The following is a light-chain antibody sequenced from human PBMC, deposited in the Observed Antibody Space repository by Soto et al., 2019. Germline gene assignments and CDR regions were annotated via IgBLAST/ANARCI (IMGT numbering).Light chain of an antibody. V-gene: IGKV3-15*01. CDR2: GAS. J-gene: IGKJ2*01. CDR3: QQYNNLPPDT. Sequence: EIILTQSPASLSVSPGERATLSCRASQSVNNNLAWYQQKPGQAPRLLIYGASTRATGIPGRFRGSGSGTEFTLTITSLQSEDFAVYFCQQYNNLPPDTFGQGTKLELK. CDR1: QSVNNN.